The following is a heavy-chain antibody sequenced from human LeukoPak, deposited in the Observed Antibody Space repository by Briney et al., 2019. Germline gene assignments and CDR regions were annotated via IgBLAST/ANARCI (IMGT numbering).Heavy chain of an antibody. CDR1: GFTFSSYS. V-gene: IGHV3-48*04. Sequence: GSLRLSCAASGFTFSSYSMNWVRQAPGKGLEWVSYISSSSSTIYYADSVKGRFTISRDNAKNSLYLQMNSLRAEDTAVYYCARDRGERRTYMDVWGKGTTVTVSS. CDR3: ARDRGERRTYMDV. D-gene: IGHD3-10*01. J-gene: IGHJ6*03. CDR2: ISSSSSTI.